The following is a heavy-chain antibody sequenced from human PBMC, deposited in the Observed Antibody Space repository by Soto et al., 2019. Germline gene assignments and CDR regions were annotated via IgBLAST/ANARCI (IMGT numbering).Heavy chain of an antibody. D-gene: IGHD4-17*01. Sequence: EVQLVQSGAEVKKPGESLRISCKGSGYSFTSYWISWVRQMPGKGLEWMGRIDPSDSYTNYSPSFQGHVTISADKSISTAYLQWSSLNASDTAMYYCARTTVTPDYHYYYGMDVWGQGTTVTVSS. V-gene: IGHV5-10-1*03. CDR3: ARTTVTPDYHYYYGMDV. J-gene: IGHJ6*02. CDR2: IDPSDSYT. CDR1: GYSFTSYW.